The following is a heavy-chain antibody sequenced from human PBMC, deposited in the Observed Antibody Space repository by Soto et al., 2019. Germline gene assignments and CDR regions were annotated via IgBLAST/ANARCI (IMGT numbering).Heavy chain of an antibody. V-gene: IGHV1-69*06. Sequence: QVQLVQSGAEVKKPGSSVKVSCKASGGTFSSYAISWVRQAPGQGLEWMGGIIPIFGTANYAQKFQGRVTLTANKSTSTAYMELSSLRSEDTAVYYCARGYCTNGVCYNFDYWGQGTLVTVSS. J-gene: IGHJ4*02. CDR1: GGTFSSYA. CDR2: IIPIFGTA. D-gene: IGHD2-8*01. CDR3: ARGYCTNGVCYNFDY.